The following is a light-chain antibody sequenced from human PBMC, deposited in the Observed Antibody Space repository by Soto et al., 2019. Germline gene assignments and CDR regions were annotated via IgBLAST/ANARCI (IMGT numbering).Light chain of an antibody. CDR2: AAS. J-gene: IGKJ1*01. V-gene: IGKV1-39*01. CDR1: QSISSY. Sequence: DIQMTQSPSSPSASVGDRVTITCRASQSISSYLNWYQQKPGKAPKLLIYAASSLQSGVPSRFSGSGSGTDFTLTISSLQPEDFATYYCQQSYSTPPTFGQGTK. CDR3: QQSYSTPPT.